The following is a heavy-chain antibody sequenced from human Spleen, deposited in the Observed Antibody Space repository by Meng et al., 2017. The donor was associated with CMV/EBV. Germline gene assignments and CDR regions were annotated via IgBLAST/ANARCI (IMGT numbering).Heavy chain of an antibody. J-gene: IGHJ6*02. D-gene: IGHD3-3*01. V-gene: IGHV1-2*02. Sequence: ASVKVSCKASGYTFSAYYIHWVRQAPGQGLEWMGWINPDSGDTSFAQKFQGRVTMTRDTSISTAYMELSRPRSDDTAVYYCARDGIRGVIFGVAMVTYGMDVWGQGTTVTVSS. CDR3: ARDGIRGVIFGVAMVTYGMDV. CDR2: INPDSGDT. CDR1: GYTFSAYY.